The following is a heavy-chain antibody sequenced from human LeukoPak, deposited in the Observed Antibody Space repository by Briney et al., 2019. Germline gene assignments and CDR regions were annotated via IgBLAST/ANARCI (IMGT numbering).Heavy chain of an antibody. J-gene: IGHJ4*02. V-gene: IGHV3-30*18. CDR2: ISYDGSNK. D-gene: IGHD5-18*01. Sequence: GGSLRLSCAASGFTFSSYGMHWVRQAPGKGLEWVAVISYDGSNKYYADSVKGRFTISRDNSKNTLYLQMNSLRAEDTAVYYCAKSAAMAGEFDYWGQGTLVTVSS. CDR1: GFTFSSYG. CDR3: AKSAAMAGEFDY.